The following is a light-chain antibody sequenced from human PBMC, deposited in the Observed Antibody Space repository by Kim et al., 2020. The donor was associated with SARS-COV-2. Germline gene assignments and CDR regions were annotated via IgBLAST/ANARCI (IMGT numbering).Light chain of an antibody. CDR2: CAS. J-gene: IGKJ2*01. V-gene: IGKV4-1*01. CDR3: EQNYCTPYT. Sequence: RAAYNSQSSQSVLYAAHKKNFVAWFHQKPGQPPKSLLYCASTQESGGPERFSGRGSGTHFTLTITSLQPEDVAVDYCEQNYCTPYTGGQGPKLAIK. CDR1: QSVLYAAHKKNF.